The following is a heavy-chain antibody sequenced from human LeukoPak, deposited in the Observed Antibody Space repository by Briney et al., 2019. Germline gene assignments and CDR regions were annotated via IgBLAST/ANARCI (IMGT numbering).Heavy chain of an antibody. CDR3: ARDRHCVNGLCHNSPGMDV. CDR2: IWFDGKNE. V-gene: IGHV3-33*08. J-gene: IGHJ6*02. CDR1: GFTFSSYG. D-gene: IGHD2-8*01. Sequence: PGGSLRLSCEASGFTFSSYGVHWVRQAPGKGLEWVADIWFDGKNEHFAASVKGRFTISRDNSKKTMYLQINSLRAEDTAVYYCARDRHCVNGLCHNSPGMDVWGRGTTVTVSS.